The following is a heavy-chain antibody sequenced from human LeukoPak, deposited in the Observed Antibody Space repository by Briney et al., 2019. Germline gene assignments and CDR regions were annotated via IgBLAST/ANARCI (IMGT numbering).Heavy chain of an antibody. Sequence: GGSLRLSCAASGFTFSDSAMTWVRQAPGKGLDWVSLISFSGANTYYADSVKGRFTISRDNSKDTLFLQMNSLRAEDTAIYYCARDIELSTWGLGTMVTVSS. V-gene: IGHV3-23*01. CDR1: GFTFSDSA. CDR3: ARDIELST. CDR2: ISFSGANT. D-gene: IGHD3-16*02. J-gene: IGHJ3*01.